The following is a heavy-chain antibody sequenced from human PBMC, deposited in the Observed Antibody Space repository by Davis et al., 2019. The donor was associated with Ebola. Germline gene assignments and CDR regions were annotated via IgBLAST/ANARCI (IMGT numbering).Heavy chain of an antibody. CDR3: ARQRWLQLWYFDY. Sequence: GESLKISCAASGFTFSSYWISWVRQAPGKGLEWVANIKQDGSEKYYVDSVKGRFTVSRDNAKNSLYLQMNSLRAEDTAVYYCARQRWLQLWYFDYWGQGTLVTVSS. V-gene: IGHV3-7*01. CDR2: IKQDGSEK. CDR1: GFTFSSYW. J-gene: IGHJ4*02. D-gene: IGHD5-24*01.